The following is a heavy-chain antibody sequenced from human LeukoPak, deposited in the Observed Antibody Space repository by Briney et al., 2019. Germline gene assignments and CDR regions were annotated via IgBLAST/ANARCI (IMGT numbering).Heavy chain of an antibody. Sequence: GGSLRLSCAPSGFTLTRYWMHWVRHAPGEGLVWVSRMDRDGSRTSYADSAKGRFTIARDNAKNTLYLQMTSLKAEDTYVYYCARAPGAVRGLINVWGQGTLVTVSS. CDR1: GFTLTRYW. D-gene: IGHD3-10*01. J-gene: IGHJ4*02. CDR3: ARAPGAVRGLINV. V-gene: IGHV3-74*01. CDR2: MDRDGSRT.